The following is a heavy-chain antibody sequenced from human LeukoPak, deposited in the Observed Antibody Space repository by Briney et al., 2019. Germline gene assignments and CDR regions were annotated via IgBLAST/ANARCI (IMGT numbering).Heavy chain of an antibody. CDR1: GFTVSSNY. CDR3: ARDWYYDSSGYYYTRDAFDI. J-gene: IGHJ3*02. V-gene: IGHV3-66*01. CDR2: IYSGGST. Sequence: GGSLRLSCAASGFTVSSNYMSWVRQAPGKGLEWVSVIYSGGSTYYADSVKGRFTISRDNSKNTLYPQMNSLRAEDTAVYYCARDWYYDSSGYYYTRDAFDIWGQGTMVTVSS. D-gene: IGHD3-22*01.